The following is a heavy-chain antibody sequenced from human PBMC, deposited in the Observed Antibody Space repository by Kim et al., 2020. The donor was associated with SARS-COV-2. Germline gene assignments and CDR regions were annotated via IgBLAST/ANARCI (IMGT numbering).Heavy chain of an antibody. CDR2: IKQDGSEK. Sequence: GGSLRLSCAASGFTFSRYWMSWVRQAPGKGLEWVANIKQDGSEKYYVDSVKGRFTISRDNAKNSLYLQMNSLRAEDTAVYYCARDRGSPYDSYGSDWYFDLWGRGTLVTVSS. J-gene: IGHJ2*01. CDR1: GFTFSRYW. CDR3: ARDRGSPYDSYGSDWYFDL. V-gene: IGHV3-7*01. D-gene: IGHD3-22*01.